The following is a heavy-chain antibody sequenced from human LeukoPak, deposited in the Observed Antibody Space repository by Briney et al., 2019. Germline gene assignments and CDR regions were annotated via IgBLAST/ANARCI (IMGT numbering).Heavy chain of an antibody. CDR2: INPNSGGT. V-gene: IGHV1-2*04. CDR3: ARAVYYYYGSGSYFDY. J-gene: IGHJ4*02. D-gene: IGHD3-10*01. Sequence: ASVTVSCKASGYTFTGCYMHWVRQAPGQGLEWMGWINPNSGGTNYAQKFQGWVTMTRDTSISTAYMELSRLRSDDTAVYYCARAVYYYYGSGSYFDYWGQGTLVTVSS. CDR1: GYTFTGCY.